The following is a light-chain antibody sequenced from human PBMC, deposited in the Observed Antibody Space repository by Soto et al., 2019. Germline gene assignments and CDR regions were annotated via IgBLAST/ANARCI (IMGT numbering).Light chain of an antibody. Sequence: EIVMTQSPATLSVSPGERATLSCRASQSVDSYLAWYQHKPGQAPRLLIYGASARASGIPARFSGSGSGTEFTLTISSLQSEDFAVYYCQQYNNWPRAFGGGTKVEIK. CDR2: GAS. V-gene: IGKV3-15*01. J-gene: IGKJ4*01. CDR1: QSVDSY. CDR3: QQYNNWPRA.